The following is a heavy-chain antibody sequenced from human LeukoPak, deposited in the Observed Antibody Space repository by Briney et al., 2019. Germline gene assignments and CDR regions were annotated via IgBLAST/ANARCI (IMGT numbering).Heavy chain of an antibody. CDR3: ARGAGIVAKAFSFDY. V-gene: IGHV3-7*01. Sequence: GGSLRLSCAASGFTFSSYWMSWVRQAPGKGLEWVANIKQGGSEKYYVDSVKGRFTISRDNAKNSLYLQMNSLRAEDTAVYYCARGAGIVAKAFSFDYWGQGTLVTVSS. CDR2: IKQGGSEK. CDR1: GFTFSSYW. D-gene: IGHD2-15*01. J-gene: IGHJ4*02.